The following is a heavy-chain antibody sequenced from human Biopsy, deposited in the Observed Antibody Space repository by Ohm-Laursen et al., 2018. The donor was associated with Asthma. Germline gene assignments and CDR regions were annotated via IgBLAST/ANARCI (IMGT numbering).Heavy chain of an antibody. D-gene: IGHD3-10*01. CDR3: ARAVDYSHYYGIDV. J-gene: IGHJ6*02. V-gene: IGHV1-18*01. CDR2: ISVYNGNT. CDR1: GHTFNSAG. Sequence: ASVTASCKPYGHTFNSAGITCARQAPGQGIGWMGWISVYNGNTKVAQKLQDRVTMITDTSTSTAYMELSSLRSDDTAVYFCARAVDYSHYYGIDVWGQGTTVTVS.